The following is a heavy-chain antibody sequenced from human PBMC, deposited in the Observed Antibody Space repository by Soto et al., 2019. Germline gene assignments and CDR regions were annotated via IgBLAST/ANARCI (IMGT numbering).Heavy chain of an antibody. CDR1: GYTFTSYG. V-gene: IGHV1-18*01. CDR2: ISAYNGNT. D-gene: IGHD2-8*01. J-gene: IGHJ6*03. Sequence: ASVKVSCKASGYTFTSYGISWVRQAPGQGLEWMGWISAYNGNTNYAQKLQGRVTMTTDTSTSTAYMELRSLRSDDTAVYYCAKRLLNLGYCTNGVCYMPYYYMDVWGKGTTVTVSS. CDR3: AKRLLNLGYCTNGVCYMPYYYMDV.